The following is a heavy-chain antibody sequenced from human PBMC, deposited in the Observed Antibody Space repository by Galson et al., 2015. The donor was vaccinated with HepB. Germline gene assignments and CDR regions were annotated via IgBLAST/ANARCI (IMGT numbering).Heavy chain of an antibody. CDR3: ARLYGRYFDY. D-gene: IGHD4-17*01. CDR2: IYPGDSDT. J-gene: IGHJ4*02. CDR1: GYRFTTSW. Sequence: QSGAEVKKPGEYLKISCKGSGYRFTTSWIAWVRQMPGKGLEWLGIIYPGDSDTRYSPSFRGQVTISADMSISTAYLQWSTLKASDTAMYYCARLYGRYFDYWGQGALVTVSS. V-gene: IGHV5-51*01.